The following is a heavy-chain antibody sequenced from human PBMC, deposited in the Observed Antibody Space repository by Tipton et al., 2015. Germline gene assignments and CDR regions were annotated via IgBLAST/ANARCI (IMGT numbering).Heavy chain of an antibody. CDR1: AGSISTYY. Sequence: TLSLTCSISAGSISTYYWSWIRQPAGQGLEWIGRIFTSGTTNYNPPLKSRVAISVDASKNRFSLGLKSATAADTAMYYCARGDVAAAGTFDFWGQGTLVTVSS. CDR2: IFTSGTT. V-gene: IGHV4-4*07. D-gene: IGHD2-15*01. J-gene: IGHJ4*02. CDR3: ARGDVAAAGTFDF.